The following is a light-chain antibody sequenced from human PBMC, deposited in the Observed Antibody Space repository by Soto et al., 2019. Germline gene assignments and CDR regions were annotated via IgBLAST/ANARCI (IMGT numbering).Light chain of an antibody. CDR2: DVS. Sequence: QSALTQPASVSGSPGQSITISCTGTSSDVGGYNYVSWYQQHPGKAPKLMIYDVSNRPSGVSNRFSGSKSGNTASLTISGLQAEDEADYYSSSYTSSSTPHVVFGGGTKVTVL. J-gene: IGLJ2*01. V-gene: IGLV2-14*01. CDR1: SSDVGGYNY. CDR3: SSYTSSSTPHVV.